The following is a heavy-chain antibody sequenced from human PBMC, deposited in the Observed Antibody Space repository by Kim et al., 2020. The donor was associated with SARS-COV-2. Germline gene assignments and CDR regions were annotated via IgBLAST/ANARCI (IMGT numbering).Heavy chain of an antibody. D-gene: IGHD3-22*01. CDR1: GYSISRGHY. Sequence: SETLSLTCAVSGYSISRGHYWGWLRRSPGKGREWIANIYHSGSTYYNPSLESRVTISLDMSKNQFFLTQTSVTAADTTVYYCARAPEGTIDGSGFYWRGAACDVWGQRTMVTVSS. V-gene: IGHV4-38-2*01. CDR2: IYHSGST. J-gene: IGHJ3*01. CDR3: ARAPEGTIDGSGFYWRGAACDV.